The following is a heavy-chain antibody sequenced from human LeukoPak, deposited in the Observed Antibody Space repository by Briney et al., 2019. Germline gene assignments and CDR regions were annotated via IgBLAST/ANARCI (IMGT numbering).Heavy chain of an antibody. CDR2: MNPNSGNT. D-gene: IGHD2-8*01. CDR3: ARTKADHDAFDI. J-gene: IGHJ3*02. CDR1: GYTLTSYD. Sequence: ASVKVSCKASGYTLTSYDIHWVRQATGQGLGWMGWMNPNSGNTGYAQKFQGRVTMTRNTSISTAYMELSSLRSEDTAVYYCARTKADHDAFDIWGQGTMVTVSS. V-gene: IGHV1-8*01.